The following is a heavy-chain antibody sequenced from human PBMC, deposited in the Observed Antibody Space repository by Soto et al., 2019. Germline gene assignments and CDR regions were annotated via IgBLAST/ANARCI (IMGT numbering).Heavy chain of an antibody. D-gene: IGHD3-9*01. V-gene: IGHV3-64D*06. Sequence: QLGRSLTLSCSASGFRFRSYAMHWVRRAPGKVLEYVAGIRSIRGDTLYADSVKGRFTISRDQPTNTVFLQMSSLRIEDTAVYYCVTGRSGEYYFDAMDVWGKGTTLNVSS. CDR1: GFRFRSYA. CDR2: IRSIRGDT. J-gene: IGHJ6*04. CDR3: VTGRSGEYYFDAMDV.